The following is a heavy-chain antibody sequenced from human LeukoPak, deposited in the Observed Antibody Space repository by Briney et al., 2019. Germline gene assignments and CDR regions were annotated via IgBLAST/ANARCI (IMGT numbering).Heavy chain of an antibody. D-gene: IGHD6-6*01. Sequence: SETLSLTCTVSGGSISSYYWSWIRQPAGKGLEWIGRIYTSGSTNYNPSLKSRVTMSVDTSKNQFSLKLSSVTAADTAVYYCAGRFDSSAYYFDYWAREPWSPSPQ. V-gene: IGHV4-4*07. J-gene: IGHJ4*02. CDR1: GGSISSYY. CDR2: IYTSGST. CDR3: AGRFDSSAYYFDY.